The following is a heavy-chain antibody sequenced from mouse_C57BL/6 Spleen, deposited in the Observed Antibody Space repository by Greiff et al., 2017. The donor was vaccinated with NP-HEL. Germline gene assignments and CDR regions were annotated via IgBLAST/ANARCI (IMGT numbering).Heavy chain of an antibody. CDR1: GFTFSDYG. V-gene: IGHV5-17*01. Sequence: EVKLVESGGGLVKPGGSLKLSCAASGFTFSDYGMHWVRQAPEKGLEWVAYISSGSSTIYYADTVKGRFTISSDNAKNTLFLQMTSLRSEDTAMYYCARRITTVVDAMDYWGQGTSVTVSS. CDR2: ISSGSSTI. D-gene: IGHD1-1*01. CDR3: ARRITTVVDAMDY. J-gene: IGHJ4*01.